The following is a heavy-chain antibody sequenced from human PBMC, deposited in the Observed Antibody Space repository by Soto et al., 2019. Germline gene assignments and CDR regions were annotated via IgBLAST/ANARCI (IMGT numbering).Heavy chain of an antibody. D-gene: IGHD6-19*01. CDR1: GGSINSGGYY. V-gene: IGHV4-31*03. CDR3: ARDLGIAVAPRGAFDI. CDR2: IYYSGTT. Sequence: SETLSLTCTVSGGSINSGGYYWAWIRQHPGKGLEWIGHIYYSGTTYYNPSLKSRVTISLDTSKNQFSLNLNSVTAADTAVYYCARDLGIAVAPRGAFDIWGQGTMVTVSS. J-gene: IGHJ3*02.